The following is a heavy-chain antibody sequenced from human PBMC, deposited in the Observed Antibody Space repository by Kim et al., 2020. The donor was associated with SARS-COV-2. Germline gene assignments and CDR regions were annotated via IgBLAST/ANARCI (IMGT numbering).Heavy chain of an antibody. CDR2: ISSSSTYI. Sequence: GGSLRLSCAASGFTFSSYNMNWVRQAPGKGLEWVSSISSSSTYIYYADSVKGRFTISRDNAQNSLYLQMNSLRAEDTAVYYCASEPMVRGLIHDVFWGQGTLVTVSS. V-gene: IGHV3-21*01. J-gene: IGHJ4*02. CDR3: ASEPMVRGLIHDVF. CDR1: GFTFSSYN. D-gene: IGHD3-10*01.